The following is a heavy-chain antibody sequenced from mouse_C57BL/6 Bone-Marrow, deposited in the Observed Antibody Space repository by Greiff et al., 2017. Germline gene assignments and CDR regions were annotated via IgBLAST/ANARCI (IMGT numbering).Heavy chain of an antibody. CDR2: IYPGDGDT. Sequence: QVQLQQSGPELVKPGASVKISCKASGYAFSSSWMNWVKQRPGKGLEWIGRIYPGDGDTNYNGKFKGKATLTADQSSSTAYMQLSSLTSDDSAVYCCARRRFAYWGQGTLVTVSA. V-gene: IGHV1-82*01. J-gene: IGHJ3*01. CDR3: ARRRFAY. CDR1: GYAFSSSW.